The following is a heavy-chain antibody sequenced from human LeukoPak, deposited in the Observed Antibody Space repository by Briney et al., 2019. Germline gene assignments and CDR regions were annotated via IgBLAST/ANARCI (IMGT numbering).Heavy chain of an antibody. D-gene: IGHD6-6*01. CDR1: GGSFSGYL. V-gene: IGHV4-34*01. Sequence: SETLSLTCAVHGGSFSGYLWSWIRQPPGKGLEYIGEINHSGYATYNPSLKSRVTISVDTSKNQFSLNMISVTAAATAVYYCARHEFGSSSAAFDSWGQGTMVIVSS. CDR3: ARHEFGSSSAAFDS. CDR2: INHSGYA. J-gene: IGHJ3*01.